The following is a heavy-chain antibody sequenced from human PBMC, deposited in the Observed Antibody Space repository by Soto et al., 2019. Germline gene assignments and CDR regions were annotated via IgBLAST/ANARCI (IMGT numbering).Heavy chain of an antibody. CDR3: ATESVETAMERRIGMDV. D-gene: IGHD5-18*01. CDR1: GFTFSSYS. Sequence: EVQLVESGGGLVQPGGSLRLSCAASGFTFSSYSMNWVRQAPGKGLEWVSYISSSGRTKYYAASVKGRFTISRDNAKTTLDRQMNSLRDEDTAVNYCATESVETAMERRIGMDVWGQGTTVTVSS. V-gene: IGHV3-48*02. J-gene: IGHJ6*02. CDR2: ISSSGRTK.